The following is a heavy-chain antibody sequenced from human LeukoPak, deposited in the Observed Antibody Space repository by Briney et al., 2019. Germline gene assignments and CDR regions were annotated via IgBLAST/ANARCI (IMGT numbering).Heavy chain of an antibody. CDR1: GFTFDDYA. V-gene: IGHV3-64D*06. CDR3: VKHEAGSTSCFDY. Sequence: GGSLRLSCAASGFTFDDYAMHWVRQAPGKGLEYVSAISSNGGSTYYADSVKGRFTISIDNSKHKLYLQMSSLRAEDTAVYYCVKHEAGSTSCFDYWGQGTLVSVSS. J-gene: IGHJ4*02. CDR2: ISSNGGST. D-gene: IGHD2-2*01.